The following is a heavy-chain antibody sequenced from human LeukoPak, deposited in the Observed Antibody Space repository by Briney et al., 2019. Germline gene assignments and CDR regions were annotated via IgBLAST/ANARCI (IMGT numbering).Heavy chain of an antibody. Sequence: ASVKVSCKASGYTFTSCGISWVRQAPGQGLEWMGWISAYNGNTNYAQKLQGRVTMTTDTSTSTAYMELRSLRSDDTAVYYCARAIGGIFGVVPVDYWGQGTLVTVSS. CDR1: GYTFTSCG. V-gene: IGHV1-18*01. D-gene: IGHD3-3*01. CDR2: ISAYNGNT. CDR3: ARAIGGIFGVVPVDY. J-gene: IGHJ4*02.